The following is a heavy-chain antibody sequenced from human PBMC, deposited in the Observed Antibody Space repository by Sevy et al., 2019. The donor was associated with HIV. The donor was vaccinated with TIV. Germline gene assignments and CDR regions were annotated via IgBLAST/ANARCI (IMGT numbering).Heavy chain of an antibody. CDR2: ISAYNGNT. J-gene: IGHJ6*02. V-gene: IGHV1-18*01. Sequence: ASVKVSCKASGYTFTSYGISWVRQAPGQGLEWRGWISAYNGNTNYAQKLQGRVTMTTDTSTSTAYMELRSLRSDDTAVYYCARGSSGVVGDYYYYGMDVWGQGTTVTVSS. D-gene: IGHD6-19*01. CDR1: GYTFTSYG. CDR3: ARGSSGVVGDYYYYGMDV.